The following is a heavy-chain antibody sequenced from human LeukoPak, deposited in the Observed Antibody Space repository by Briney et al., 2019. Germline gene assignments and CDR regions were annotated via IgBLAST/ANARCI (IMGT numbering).Heavy chain of an antibody. Sequence: SETLALACTVSASPISNYYMSWIRQTPEKGLEWMGNIHSSGGSSYYPPLKSRLNMSIDTSMNQLSLKLTSVTAADTAAYFCARLGSYHDFWGQGALVTVSS. D-gene: IGHD1-26*01. CDR1: ASPISNYY. CDR2: IHSSGGS. CDR3: ARLGSYHDF. J-gene: IGHJ4*02. V-gene: IGHV4-4*09.